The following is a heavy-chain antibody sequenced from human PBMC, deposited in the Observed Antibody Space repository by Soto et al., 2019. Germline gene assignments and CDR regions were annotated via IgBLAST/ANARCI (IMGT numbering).Heavy chain of an antibody. V-gene: IGHV1-69*06. CDR2: IIPIFGTA. J-gene: IGHJ4*02. CDR1: GGTFSSYA. Sequence: QVQLVQSGAEVKKPGSSVKVSCKASGGTFSSYAISWVRQAPGQGLEWMGGIIPIFGTANYAQKFQGRVTITADKSTSTAYMELSSLRSEDTAVYYCARDETNCSGGSCYSGLFDYWGQGTLVTVSS. D-gene: IGHD2-15*01. CDR3: ARDETNCSGGSCYSGLFDY.